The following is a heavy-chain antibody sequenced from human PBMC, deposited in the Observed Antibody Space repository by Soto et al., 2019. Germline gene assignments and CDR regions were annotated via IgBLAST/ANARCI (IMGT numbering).Heavy chain of an antibody. D-gene: IGHD3-9*01. J-gene: IGHJ4*02. CDR2: IIPIFGTA. V-gene: IGHV1-69*01. CDR3: ASLLNYDILTGYYY. Sequence: QVQLVQSGAEVKKPGSSVKVSCKASGGTFSSYAISWMRQAPGQGLEWMGGIIPIFGTANYAQKFQGRVTITADESTSTAYMELSSLRSEDTAVYYCASLLNYDILTGYYYWGQGTLVTVSS. CDR1: GGTFSSYA.